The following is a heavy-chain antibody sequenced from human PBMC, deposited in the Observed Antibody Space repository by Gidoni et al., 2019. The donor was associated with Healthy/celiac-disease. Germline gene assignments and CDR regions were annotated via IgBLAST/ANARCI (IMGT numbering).Heavy chain of an antibody. V-gene: IGHV1-18*01. CDR1: GYTFPSYG. CDR3: ARDGISGQQLGFFDY. Sequence: QVQLVQSGAEVKKPGASVKVSCKASGYTFPSYGISWVRQVPGQGLEWMGWISAYNGNTNDAQKLQGRVTMTTDTSTSTAYMELRSLRSDDTAVYYCARDGISGQQLGFFDYWGQGTLVTVSS. J-gene: IGHJ4*02. CDR2: ISAYNGNT. D-gene: IGHD6-13*01.